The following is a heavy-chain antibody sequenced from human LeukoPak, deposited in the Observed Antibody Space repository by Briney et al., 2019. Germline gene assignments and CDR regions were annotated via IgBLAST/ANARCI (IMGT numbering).Heavy chain of an antibody. J-gene: IGHJ4*02. CDR1: GGSVTSTNW. CDR3: AREGGFYRPLDY. Sequence: SGTLSLTCAVSGGSVTSTNWWTWVRQPPGKGLEWIGEVHLDGRTNYNPSLTGRLTLSVDLYENHISLKLTSVTAADTAAYYCAREGGFYRPLDYLGQGTLVTVSS. CDR2: VHLDGRT. D-gene: IGHD3-3*01. V-gene: IGHV4-4*02.